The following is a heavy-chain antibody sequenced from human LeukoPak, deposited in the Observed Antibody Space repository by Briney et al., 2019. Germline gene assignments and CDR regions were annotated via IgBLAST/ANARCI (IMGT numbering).Heavy chain of an antibody. CDR2: ISAYNGNT. V-gene: IGHV1-18*01. CDR3: ARIHGLYSSGWYHDDY. D-gene: IGHD6-19*01. Sequence: ASVKVSCKASGYTFTSYGISWVRQAPGQGLEWMGWISAYNGNTNYAQKLQGRVTMTTDTSTSTAYMELRSLRSDDTAVYYCARIHGLYSSGWYHDDYWGQGTLVTVSS. J-gene: IGHJ4*02. CDR1: GYTFTSYG.